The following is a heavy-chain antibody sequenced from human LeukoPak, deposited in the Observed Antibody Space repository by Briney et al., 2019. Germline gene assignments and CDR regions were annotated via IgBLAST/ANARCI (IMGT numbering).Heavy chain of an antibody. CDR2: ISSSGSTI. CDR3: AHHGGGTIRIAAFDI. V-gene: IGHV3-48*03. J-gene: IGHJ3*02. D-gene: IGHD3-3*01. Sequence: GGSLRLSCAASGFTFSTYEMNWVRQAPGKGLEWVSYISSSGSTIYYADSVKGRFTISRDNAKNSLYLQMNSLRAEDTAIYYCAHHGGGTIRIAAFDIWGQGTMVTVSS. CDR1: GFTFSTYE.